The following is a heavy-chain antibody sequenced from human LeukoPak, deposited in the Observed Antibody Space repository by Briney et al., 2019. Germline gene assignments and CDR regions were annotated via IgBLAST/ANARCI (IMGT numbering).Heavy chain of an antibody. CDR1: GYTLNTYG. CDR2: ISSYNGKT. Sequence: ASVKVSCKASGYTLNTYGVSWVRQAPGQGLEWMGWISSYNGKTDYAEKFQGRVTMTRDTSISTAYMELSRLRSDDTAVYYCARDSRRVVGAVAGISGYWGQGTLVTVSS. CDR3: ARDSRRVVGAVAGISGY. V-gene: IGHV1-18*01. D-gene: IGHD6-19*01. J-gene: IGHJ4*02.